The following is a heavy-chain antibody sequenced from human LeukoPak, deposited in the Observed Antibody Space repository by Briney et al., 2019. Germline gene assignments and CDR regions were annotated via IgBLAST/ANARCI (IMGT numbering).Heavy chain of an antibody. CDR2: FDPEDGET. CDR3: ATDQYYYDSSGYYI. CDR1: GYTLTVLS. Sequence: ASVKVSCKVSGYTLTVLSMHWVRQAPGKGLEWMGGFDPEDGETIYAQKFQGRVTMTEDTSTDTAYMELSSLRSEDTAVYYCATDQYYYDSSGYYIWGQGTLVTVSS. D-gene: IGHD3-22*01. J-gene: IGHJ4*02. V-gene: IGHV1-24*01.